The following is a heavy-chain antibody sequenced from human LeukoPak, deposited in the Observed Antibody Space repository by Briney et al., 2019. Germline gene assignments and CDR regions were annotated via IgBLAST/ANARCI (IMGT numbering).Heavy chain of an antibody. CDR3: ARGPNIQLWSYYFDY. CDR2: IYYSGST. D-gene: IGHD5-18*01. CDR1: GGSISSSSYY. Sequence: PSETLSLTCIVSGGSISSSSYYWGWIRQPPGKGLEWIGSIYYSGSTYYNPSLKSRVTISVDTSKNQFSLKLSSVTAADTAVYYCARGPNIQLWSYYFDYWGQGTLVTVSS. V-gene: IGHV4-39*01. J-gene: IGHJ4*02.